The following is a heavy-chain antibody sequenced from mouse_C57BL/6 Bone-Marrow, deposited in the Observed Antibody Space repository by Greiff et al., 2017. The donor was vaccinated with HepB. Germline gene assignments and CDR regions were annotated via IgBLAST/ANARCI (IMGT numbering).Heavy chain of an antibody. Sequence: QVQLQQPGAELVMPGASVKLSCKASGYTFTSYWMHWVKQRPGQGLEWIGEIDPSDSYTNYNQKFKGKSTLTVDKSSSTAYMQLSSLTSEDSAVYYCAISYDYDFDYWGQGTTLTVPS. V-gene: IGHV1-69*01. D-gene: IGHD2-4*01. CDR3: AISYDYDFDY. J-gene: IGHJ2*01. CDR1: GYTFTSYW. CDR2: IDPSDSYT.